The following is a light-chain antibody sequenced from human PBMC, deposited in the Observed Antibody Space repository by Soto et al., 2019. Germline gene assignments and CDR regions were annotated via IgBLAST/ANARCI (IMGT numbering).Light chain of an antibody. V-gene: IGKV1-33*01. CDR1: QDISNY. J-gene: IGKJ3*01. CDR3: QQYDNLPPFT. Sequence: DIQMTQSPSSLSASVGDRVTITCQASQDISNYLNWYQQKPGKAPKLLIYDASNLETGVPSRFSGIGSGTDFTFTISSLPPEDIATYYCQQYDNLPPFTFGPGTKVDIK. CDR2: DAS.